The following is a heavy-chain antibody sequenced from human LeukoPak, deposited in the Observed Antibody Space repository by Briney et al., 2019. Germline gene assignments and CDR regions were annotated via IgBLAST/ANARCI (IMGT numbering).Heavy chain of an antibody. CDR2: IYYIGST. J-gene: IGHJ3*02. Sequence: PSQTLSLTCTVSGGSISSDDYYWSWIRQHPGKGLEWVGYIYYIGSTYYNPSLTSRVTISVDTSKYLFSLKLSSVTTAVKSVSHCPRFRRNYYDSSGSLAFDIWGQGTMVTVSS. CDR3: PRFRRNYYDSSGSLAFDI. CDR1: GGSISSDDYY. V-gene: IGHV4-31*03. D-gene: IGHD3-22*01.